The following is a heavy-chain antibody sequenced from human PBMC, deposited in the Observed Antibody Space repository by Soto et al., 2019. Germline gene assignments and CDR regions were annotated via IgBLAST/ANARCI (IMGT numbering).Heavy chain of an antibody. CDR3: ASNQDFYDSSVYYY. J-gene: IGHJ4*02. V-gene: IGHV4-4*02. D-gene: IGHD3-22*01. CDR1: GGSISSGDW. CDR2: IYHSGST. Sequence: SETLSLTCAVSGGSISSGDWWSWVRQPPGKGLEWIGEIYHSGSTNYNPSLKSRVTISMDKSKNQFSLKLNSVTAADTAVYYCASNQDFYDSSVYYYWGQGTLVTVS.